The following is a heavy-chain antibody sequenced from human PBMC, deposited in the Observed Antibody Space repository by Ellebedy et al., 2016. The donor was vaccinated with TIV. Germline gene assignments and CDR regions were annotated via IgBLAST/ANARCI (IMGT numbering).Heavy chain of an antibody. J-gene: IGHJ6*02. D-gene: IGHD2-2*01. CDR3: ATDDRTSCRGFGCYYYYGMDV. V-gene: IGHV3-30*02. CDR2: IWYDGSNK. Sequence: GESLKISCAASGFTFSSYGMHWVRQAPGKGLEWVAVIWYDGSNKYYADSVKGRFTISRDNSKNTLYLQMNSLRAEDTAVYYCATDDRTSCRGFGCYYYYGMDVWGQGTTVTVSS. CDR1: GFTFSSYG.